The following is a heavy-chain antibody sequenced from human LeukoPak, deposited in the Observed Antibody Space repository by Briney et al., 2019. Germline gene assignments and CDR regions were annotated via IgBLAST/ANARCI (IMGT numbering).Heavy chain of an antibody. V-gene: IGHV3-48*01. D-gene: IGHD3-10*01. CDR1: GFTFSSYA. CDR3: ASSGSGSAFDY. Sequence: LSGGSLRLSCAASGFTFSSYAVSWVRQAPGKGLEWVSYISSSSSTIYYADSVKGRFTISRDNAKNSLYLQMNSLRAEDTAVYYCASSGSGSAFDYWGQGTLVTVSS. CDR2: ISSSSSTI. J-gene: IGHJ4*02.